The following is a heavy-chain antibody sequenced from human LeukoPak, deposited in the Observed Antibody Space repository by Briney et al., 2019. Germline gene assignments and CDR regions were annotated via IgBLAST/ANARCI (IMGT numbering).Heavy chain of an antibody. CDR2: TNPTGDST. CDR1: GYTFSSYY. D-gene: IGHD4-23*01. J-gene: IGHJ4*02. CDR3: AREASGGYFDY. V-gene: IGHV1-46*01. Sequence: ASVKVSCKASGYTFSSYYMHWVRQAPGQGLEWVGLTNPTGDSTNYAQNFRGRVTMTRDTSTSTVYMDLSSLRSEDTAVYYCAREASGGYFDYWGQGTLVTVSS.